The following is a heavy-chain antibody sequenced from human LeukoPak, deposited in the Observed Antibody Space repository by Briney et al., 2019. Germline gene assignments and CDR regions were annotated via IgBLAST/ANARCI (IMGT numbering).Heavy chain of an antibody. D-gene: IGHD6-13*01. CDR2: FDPEDGDT. J-gene: IGHJ3*02. Sequence: ASVKVSCKVSGYTLTELSMHWVRQAPGKGLEWMGGFDPEDGDTIYAQKFQGRVTMTEDTSTDTAYMELSSLRSEDTAVYYCATKGVAAAGNEAFDIWGQGTMVTVSS. V-gene: IGHV1-24*01. CDR3: ATKGVAAAGNEAFDI. CDR1: GYTLTELS.